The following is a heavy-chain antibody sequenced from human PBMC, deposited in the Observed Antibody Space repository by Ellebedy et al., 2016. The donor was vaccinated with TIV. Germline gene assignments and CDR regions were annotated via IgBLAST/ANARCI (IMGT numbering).Heavy chain of an antibody. J-gene: IGHJ4*02. CDR3: AKGRGGGSDTSAPRYYFDY. V-gene: IGHV3-23*01. Sequence: GESLKISCAASEFTFSSYAMSWVRQAPGKGLEWVSTISSTGSRTYYADSVEGRFIISRDNSKKTLYLQMNSLRAEDTAVYYCAKGRGGGSDTSAPRYYFDYWGLGTLVTVSS. D-gene: IGHD3-22*01. CDR2: ISSTGSRT. CDR1: EFTFSSYA.